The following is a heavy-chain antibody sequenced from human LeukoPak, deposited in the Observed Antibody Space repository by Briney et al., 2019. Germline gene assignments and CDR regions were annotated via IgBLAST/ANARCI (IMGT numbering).Heavy chain of an antibody. Sequence: GGSLRFSCAASGFTFSSYGMHWVRQAPGEGLEWVAVISYDGSNKYYADSVKGRFTISRDNSKNTLYLQMNSLRAEDTAVYYSAKEQRVKGPAAKRVGAFDIWGQGTMVTVSS. CDR3: AKEQRVKGPAAKRVGAFDI. V-gene: IGHV3-30*18. J-gene: IGHJ3*02. CDR2: ISYDGSNK. CDR1: GFTFSSYG. D-gene: IGHD2-2*01.